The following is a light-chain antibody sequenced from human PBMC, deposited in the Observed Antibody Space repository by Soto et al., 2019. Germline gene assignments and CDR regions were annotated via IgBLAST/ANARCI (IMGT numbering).Light chain of an antibody. CDR1: QSISSY. CDR3: QQSYSTPLT. V-gene: IGKV1-39*01. J-gene: IGKJ4*01. Sequence: DIPMTQSASSLSASVGDRVTITCRASQSISSYLHWYQQKPGKAPKLLIYAASSLPSGVPSRFSGSGSGTDFTLTISSLQPEDFATYYCQQSYSTPLTFGGGTKVEI. CDR2: AAS.